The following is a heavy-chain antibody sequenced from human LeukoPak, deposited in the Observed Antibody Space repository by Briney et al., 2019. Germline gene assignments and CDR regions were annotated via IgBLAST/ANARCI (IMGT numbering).Heavy chain of an antibody. CDR2: IYYSGST. J-gene: IGHJ4*02. CDR1: GGSISSYY. CDR3: ARLLYFASGSLDYYLDY. Sequence: SETLSLTCTVSGGSISSYYWSWIRQPPGKGLEWIGYIYYSGSTNYNPSLKSRVTISVDTSKNQFSLKLSSVTAADTAVYYCARLLYFASGSLDYYLDYWGQGTLITVSS. V-gene: IGHV4-59*08. D-gene: IGHD3-10*01.